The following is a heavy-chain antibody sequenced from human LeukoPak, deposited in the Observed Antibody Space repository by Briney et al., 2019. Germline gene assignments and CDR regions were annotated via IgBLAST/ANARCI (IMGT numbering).Heavy chain of an antibody. CDR3: AAGIVVVTVSYAFDI. Sequence: PGGSLRLSCAASGFTFDDYAMHWVRQAPGKGLEWVSGISWNSGSTYYADSVKGLFTISRDNSKNTLYLQMNSLRAEDTAVYYCAAGIVVVTVSYAFDIWGQGTMVTVSS. CDR2: ISWNSGST. CDR1: GFTFDDYA. V-gene: IGHV3-9*01. D-gene: IGHD2-21*02. J-gene: IGHJ3*02.